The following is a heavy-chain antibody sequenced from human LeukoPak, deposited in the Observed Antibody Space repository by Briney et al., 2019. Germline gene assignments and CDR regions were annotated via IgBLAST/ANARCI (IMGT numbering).Heavy chain of an antibody. J-gene: IGHJ4*02. CDR2: IYYSGST. D-gene: IGHD5-18*01. CDR1: CGSISNYY. V-gene: IGHV4-59*01. Sequence: PSETLSLTCTVYCGSISNYYWSWIGQPPGKGLEWIGYIYYSGSTNYNPSLKSRVTISVDTSKNQFSLKLSSVTAADTAVHYCARADGPAMGLFDYWGQGTLVTVSS. CDR3: ARADGPAMGLFDY.